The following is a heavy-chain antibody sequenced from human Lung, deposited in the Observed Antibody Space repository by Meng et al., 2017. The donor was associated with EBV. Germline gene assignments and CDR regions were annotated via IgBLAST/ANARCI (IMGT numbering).Heavy chain of an antibody. CDR1: GGYLSSRNW. CDR2: IYHSGST. J-gene: IGHJ4*02. D-gene: IGHD2-21*02. V-gene: IGHV4-4*02. CDR3: ARVGAYCGGDCYHPR. Sequence: VQREEPGPGLVKPSGTLSLTCAVSGGYLSSRNWWSWVRQPPGKGLEWIGEIYHSGSTNYNPSLKSRVTISVDESKNQFSLRLSSVTAADTAVYYCARVGAYCGGDCYHPRWGQGTLVTVSS.